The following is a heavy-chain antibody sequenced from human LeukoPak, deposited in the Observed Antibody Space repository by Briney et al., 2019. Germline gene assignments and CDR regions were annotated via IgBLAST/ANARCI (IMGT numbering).Heavy chain of an antibody. CDR1: GFTFSSYA. CDR3: ARAPVTVTIPYYFDY. D-gene: IGHD4-11*01. V-gene: IGHV3-30*01. Sequence: GRSLRLSCAASGFTFSSYAMHWVRQAPGKGLEWVAVISYDGNNKYYADSVKGRFTVSRDNSKNTLYLQMNSLRAEDTAVYYCARAPVTVTIPYYFDYWGQGTLVTVS. CDR2: ISYDGNNK. J-gene: IGHJ4*02.